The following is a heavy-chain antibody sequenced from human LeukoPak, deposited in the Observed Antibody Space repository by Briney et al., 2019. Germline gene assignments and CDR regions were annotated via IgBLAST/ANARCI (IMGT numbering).Heavy chain of an antibody. CDR1: GYTFTSYA. V-gene: IGHV7-4-1*02. D-gene: IGHD5-18*01. Sequence: ASVKVSCKTSGYTFTSYAISWVRQAPGQGLEWMGWINTNTGNPTYAQGFAGRYVFSLDTSVSTAYLQVSGLKADDTAVYYCGREPKLGIRGYTYGYIDSWGQGTLVIVSS. CDR3: GREPKLGIRGYTYGYIDS. CDR2: INTNTGNP. J-gene: IGHJ4*02.